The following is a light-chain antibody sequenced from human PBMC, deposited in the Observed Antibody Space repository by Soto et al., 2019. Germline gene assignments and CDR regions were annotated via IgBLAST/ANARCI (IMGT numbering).Light chain of an antibody. CDR3: QQYGTSPGT. Sequence: EIVLTQSPGTLSLSPGERATLSCRASQTVSNSYLAWYQQKPGQAPRLLIYGSSSRATGIPDRFSGSGSGTDFTLTISRLEPEDLAVYYCQQYGTSPGTFGQGTKVEIK. CDR2: GSS. V-gene: IGKV3-20*01. J-gene: IGKJ1*01. CDR1: QTVSNSY.